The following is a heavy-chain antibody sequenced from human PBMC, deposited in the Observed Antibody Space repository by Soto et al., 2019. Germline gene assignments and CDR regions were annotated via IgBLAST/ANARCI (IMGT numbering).Heavy chain of an antibody. CDR2: INPSGGST. CDR3: ARDPGDGYSWANFFDY. CDR1: GYTFTSYY. D-gene: IGHD2-21*01. J-gene: IGHJ4*02. Sequence: ASVKVSCKASGYTFTSYYMHWVRQAPGQGLEWMGIINPSGGSTSYAQKFQGRVTMTRDTSTSTVYMELSSLRSEDTAVYYCARDPGDGYSWANFFDYWGQETLVTVSS. V-gene: IGHV1-46*01.